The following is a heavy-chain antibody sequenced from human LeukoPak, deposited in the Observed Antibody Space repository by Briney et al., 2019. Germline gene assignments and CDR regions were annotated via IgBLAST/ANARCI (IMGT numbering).Heavy chain of an antibody. CDR3: AKDMTPHFGVPAGIDY. D-gene: IGHD2-2*01. J-gene: IGHJ4*02. CDR1: GFTFSSFW. CDR2: IKQDGSVQ. V-gene: IGHV3-7*03. Sequence: PGGSLRLSCAASGFTFSSFWMSWVRQAPGKGLEWVANIKQDGSVQYYVDSVKGRFTISRDNAKNSLYLQMNSLRAEDTALYYCAKDMTPHFGVPAGIDYWGQGTLVTVSS.